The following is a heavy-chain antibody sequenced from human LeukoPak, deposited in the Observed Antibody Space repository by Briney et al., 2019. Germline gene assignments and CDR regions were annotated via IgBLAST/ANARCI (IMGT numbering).Heavy chain of an antibody. V-gene: IGHV1-18*01. CDR1: GYTFTSYG. Sequence: ASVKVSCKASGYTFTSYGISWVRQAPGQGLEWMGWISAYNGNTNYAQKLQGRVTMTTDTSTSTAYMELRSLRSDDTAVYYCARVLEAGYCSGGSCYPVKVYWGQGTLVTVSS. CDR2: ISAYNGNT. D-gene: IGHD2-15*01. J-gene: IGHJ4*02. CDR3: ARVLEAGYCSGGSCYPVKVY.